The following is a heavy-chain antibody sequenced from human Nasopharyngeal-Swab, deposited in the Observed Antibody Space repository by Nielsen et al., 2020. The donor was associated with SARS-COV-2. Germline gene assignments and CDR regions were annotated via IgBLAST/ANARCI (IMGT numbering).Heavy chain of an antibody. CDR1: GGTFSSYA. V-gene: IGHV1-69*13. J-gene: IGHJ6*02. CDR2: IIPIFGTA. D-gene: IGHD6-13*01. CDR3: ARDYYSSSSSWYDYYYYGMDV. Sequence: SVKVSCKASGGTFSSYAISWVRQAPGQGLEWMGGIIPIFGTANYAQKFQGRVTITADESTSTAYMELSSLRSEDTAVYYCARDYYSSSSSWYDYYYYGMDVWGQGTTVTVSS.